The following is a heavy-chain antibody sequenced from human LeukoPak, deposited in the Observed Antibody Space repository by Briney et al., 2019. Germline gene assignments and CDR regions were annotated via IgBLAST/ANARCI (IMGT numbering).Heavy chain of an antibody. Sequence: PSETLSLTCAVSADSFSSHYWTWIRQPPGKGLEWIGYISYIGSTNYNPSLKSRVTISIDTSKNQFSLKLSSVTAADTAVYYCARDRGYCSGGSCYSNWFDPWGQGTLVTVSS. CDR3: ARDRGYCSGGSCYSNWFDP. CDR1: ADSFSSHY. V-gene: IGHV4-59*11. J-gene: IGHJ5*02. D-gene: IGHD2-15*01. CDR2: ISYIGST.